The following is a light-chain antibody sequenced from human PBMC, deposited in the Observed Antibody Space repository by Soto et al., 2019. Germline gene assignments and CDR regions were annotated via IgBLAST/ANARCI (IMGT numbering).Light chain of an antibody. CDR3: TSFTNTYSYV. CDR2: DVS. V-gene: IGLV2-14*01. Sequence: QSALAQPASVSGSPGQSITISCTGTSGDVGAYNYVSWYQQHPGKAPRLMIYDVSNRPSGASNRFSGSKSGNTASLTISGLQAEDEADYYCTSFTNTYSYVFGTGTKVTV. CDR1: SGDVGAYNY. J-gene: IGLJ1*01.